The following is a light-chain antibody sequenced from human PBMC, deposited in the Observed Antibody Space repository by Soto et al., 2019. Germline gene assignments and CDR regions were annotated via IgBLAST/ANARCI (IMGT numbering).Light chain of an antibody. CDR2: DAS. J-gene: IGKJ2*01. Sequence: ILMTQSPSSLSASVGDRVTITCQASQDISNYLNWYQQKPGKAPKLLIYDASNLETGVPSRFSGSGSGTDFTFTISSLQPEDIATYYCQQYDNLPYTFGQGTKQEIK. V-gene: IGKV1-33*01. CDR1: QDISNY. CDR3: QQYDNLPYT.